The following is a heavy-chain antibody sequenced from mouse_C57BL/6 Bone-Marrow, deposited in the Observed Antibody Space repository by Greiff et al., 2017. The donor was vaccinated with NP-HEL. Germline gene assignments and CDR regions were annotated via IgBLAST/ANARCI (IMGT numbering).Heavy chain of an antibody. CDR2: INPNNGGT. Sequence: EVQLQQSGPELVKPGASVKIPCKASGYTFTDYNMDWVKQSHGKSLEWIGDINPNNGGTIYNQKFKGKATLTVDKSSSTAYMELRSLTSEDTAVYDCAREDYGTSGWYFDVWGTGTTVTVSS. D-gene: IGHD1-1*01. J-gene: IGHJ1*03. V-gene: IGHV1-18*01. CDR1: GYTFTDYN. CDR3: AREDYGTSGWYFDV.